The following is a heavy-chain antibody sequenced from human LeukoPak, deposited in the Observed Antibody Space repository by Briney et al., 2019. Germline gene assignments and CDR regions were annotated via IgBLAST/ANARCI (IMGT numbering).Heavy chain of an antibody. J-gene: IGHJ4*02. CDR1: GGSISSFY. Sequence: SETLSLTCTVSGGSISSFYWSWTRQPPGKGLEWIGYMSYSGSTNYNSTLKSRVTISLDTSKNQFSLKLNSVTAADTAVYYCARGYCRGGSCYRTFFDQWGQGTLVTVSS. CDR2: MSYSGST. V-gene: IGHV4-59*01. D-gene: IGHD2-15*01. CDR3: ARGYCRGGSCYRTFFDQ.